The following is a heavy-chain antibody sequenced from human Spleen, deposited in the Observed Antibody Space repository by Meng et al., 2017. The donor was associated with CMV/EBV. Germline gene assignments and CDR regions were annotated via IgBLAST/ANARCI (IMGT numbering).Heavy chain of an antibody. CDR2: IKPDGSGK. CDR1: GFTFSSFW. Sequence: GGSLRLSCAASGFTFSSFWMAWVRQAPGKGLEWVANIKPDGSGKYYADSVQGRFTISRDNAKNSLYLQMNSLTVDDTAVYYCARDGTTVFGVIIPNYAMDVWGQGTPVTVSS. CDR3: ARDGTTVFGVIIPNYAMDV. V-gene: IGHV3-7*01. J-gene: IGHJ6*02. D-gene: IGHD3-3*01.